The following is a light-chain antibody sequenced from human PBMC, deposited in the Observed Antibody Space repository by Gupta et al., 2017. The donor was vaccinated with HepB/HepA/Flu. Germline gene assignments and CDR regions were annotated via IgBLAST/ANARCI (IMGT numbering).Light chain of an antibody. CDR1: QNIHSY. J-gene: IGKJ3*01. CDR3: QQSYSTPFT. V-gene: IGKV1-39*01. CDR2: AAS. Sequence: DIQMPQSPSCLSAAVGDIVSVTCRASQNIHSYLNWYQQKPGKAPKLLIFAASSLQSGVPLRFSGSGSGTDFTLTITGLQAEDFATYYCQQSYSTPFTFGPGTKVDL.